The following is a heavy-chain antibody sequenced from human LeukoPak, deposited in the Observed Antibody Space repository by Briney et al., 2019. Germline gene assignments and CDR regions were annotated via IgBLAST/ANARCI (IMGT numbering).Heavy chain of an antibody. V-gene: IGHV4-4*07. CDR1: GGSISSYY. CDR3: ARMYYDILTGHNYFDY. D-gene: IGHD3-9*01. J-gene: IGHJ4*02. CDR2: IYTSGST. Sequence: SETLSLTCTVSGGSISSYYWSWIRQLAGKGLEWIGRIYTSGSTNYNPSLKSRVTMSVDTSKNQFSLKLSSVTAADTAVYYCARMYYDILTGHNYFDYWGQGTLVTVSS.